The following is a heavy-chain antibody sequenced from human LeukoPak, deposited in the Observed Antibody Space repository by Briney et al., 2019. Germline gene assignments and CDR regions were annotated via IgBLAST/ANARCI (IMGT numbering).Heavy chain of an antibody. V-gene: IGHV3-30*02. CDR3: DCSSATCYAAGDY. Sequence: GGSLRLSCAAPGFTFSNYAMHWVRQAPGKGLGWVAFIRADGSNKYYADSVKGRFTISRDNSKNTLYLQMNSLRAEDTAIYYCDCSSATCYAAGDYWGQGTLVTVSS. CDR1: GFTFSNYA. D-gene: IGHD2-2*01. CDR2: IRADGSNK. J-gene: IGHJ4*02.